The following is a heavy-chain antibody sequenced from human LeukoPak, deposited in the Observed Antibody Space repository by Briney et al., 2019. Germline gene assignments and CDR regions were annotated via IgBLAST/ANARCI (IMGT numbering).Heavy chain of an antibody. D-gene: IGHD4-17*01. Sequence: GGSLRLSCAASGFTFSSYGMHWVRQAPGKGLEWVAVIWYDGSNKYYADSVKGRFTISRDNSKNTLYLQMNSLRAEDTAVYYCARASGDYLVDYWGQGTLVTVSS. J-gene: IGHJ4*02. CDR3: ARASGDYLVDY. CDR1: GFTFSSYG. CDR2: IWYDGSNK. V-gene: IGHV3-33*01.